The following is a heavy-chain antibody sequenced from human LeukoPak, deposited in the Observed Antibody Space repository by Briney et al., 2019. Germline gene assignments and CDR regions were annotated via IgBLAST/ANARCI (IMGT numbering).Heavy chain of an antibody. V-gene: IGHV4-59*01. CDR2: IYYTGST. CDR3: AREPGDSSGYYGGRKGLRFDY. J-gene: IGHJ4*02. D-gene: IGHD3-22*01. Sequence: SETVSLTCTVSGGSISSYYWSWIRQPPGKGLEWIGYIYYTGSTNHNPSLKSRVTISVDTSKNQFSLKLSSVTAADTAVYYCAREPGDSSGYYGGRKGLRFDYWGQGTLVTVSS. CDR1: GGSISSYY.